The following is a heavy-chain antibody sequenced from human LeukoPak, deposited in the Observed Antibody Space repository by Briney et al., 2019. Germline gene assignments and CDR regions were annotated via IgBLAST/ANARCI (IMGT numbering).Heavy chain of an antibody. CDR3: ARDQLNRFGELLPLDY. Sequence: QSGGSLRLSCAASGFTFSSYSMNWVRQAPGKGLEWVSYISSSSSTIYYADSVKGRFTISRDNAKSSLYLQMNSLRAEDTAVYYCARDQLNRFGELLPLDYWGQGTLVTVSS. J-gene: IGHJ4*02. V-gene: IGHV3-48*01. CDR1: GFTFSSYS. D-gene: IGHD3-10*01. CDR2: ISSSSSTI.